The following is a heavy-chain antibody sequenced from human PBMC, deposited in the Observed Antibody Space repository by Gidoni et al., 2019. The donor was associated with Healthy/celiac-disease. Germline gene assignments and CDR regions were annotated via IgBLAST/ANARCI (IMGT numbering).Heavy chain of an antibody. CDR1: GHYFPSNG. D-gene: IGHD3-9*01. J-gene: IGHJ4*02. CDR2: ISAYNDNT. Sequence: QVHLVQSGAEVKKPGAALTVSFMAPGHYFPSNGFLWVRQAPGQGLDWMGWISAYNDNTSYAQKLQGRVTMTTDTSTSTAYMELRSLRSDDTAVYYWARFGLRYFDWLLYGRANFDYWGQGTLVTVSS. V-gene: IGHV1-18*04. CDR3: ARFGLRYFDWLLYGRANFDY.